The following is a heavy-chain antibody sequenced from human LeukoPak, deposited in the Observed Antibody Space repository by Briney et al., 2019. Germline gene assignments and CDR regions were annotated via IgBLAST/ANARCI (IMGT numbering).Heavy chain of an antibody. CDR2: MNPNSGKT. CDR1: GYTFTSSD. V-gene: IGHV1-8*01. D-gene: IGHD6-13*01. CDR3: ARGRPGLASAGTYDF. J-gene: IGHJ4*02. Sequence: ASVKVSCKASGYTFTSSDINWVRQAPGQGLEWMGWMNPNSGKTGSARKFQGRVAMTKNISISTAYIEVSSLGYENTATYYCARGRPGLASAGTYDFWGQGTLITVSS.